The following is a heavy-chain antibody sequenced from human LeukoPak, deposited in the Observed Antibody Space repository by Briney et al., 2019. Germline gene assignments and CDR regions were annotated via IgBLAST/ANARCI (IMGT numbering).Heavy chain of an antibody. CDR3: AKPPGLRRLDP. J-gene: IGHJ5*02. V-gene: IGHV3-23*01. Sequence: GGSLRLLCAVSGLPFRRYAMNGVRQATGKGLAWGSGINNSGGSTYYADSVKGRFTISRDNSKNTLSLHMNSLRSEHRAVYYCAKPPGLRRLDPWGQGTLVTVSS. CDR1: GLPFRRYA. CDR2: INNSGGST. D-gene: IGHD5-12*01.